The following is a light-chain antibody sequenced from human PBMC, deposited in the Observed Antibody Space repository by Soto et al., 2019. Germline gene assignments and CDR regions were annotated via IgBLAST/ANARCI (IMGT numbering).Light chain of an antibody. V-gene: IGKV1-39*01. CDR3: QQSYSTPWT. CDR2: GAS. CDR1: QSISSH. Sequence: DIQMTQSPSSLSASVGDRVTITCRASQSISSHLNWYQQKPGKAPKALIYGASSLQSGVPSRFSGSGFGTEFTLTISSLQPEDFATYYCQQSYSTPWTFGQGTNVDIK. J-gene: IGKJ1*01.